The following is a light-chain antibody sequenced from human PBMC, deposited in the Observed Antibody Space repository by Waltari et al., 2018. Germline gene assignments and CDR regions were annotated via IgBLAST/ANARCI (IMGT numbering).Light chain of an antibody. V-gene: IGKV4-1*01. CDR1: QSLLYSSNNKNY. Sequence: DIVMTQSPDSLAVSLGERATINCKSSQSLLYSSNNKNYLAWYQQKLGQPPKLLFYWASTRESGVPDRFSGSGSGTDFTLTISSLEPEDFAIYYCQQRSTWPILTFGGGTKVEVK. J-gene: IGKJ4*01. CDR2: WAS. CDR3: QQRSTWPILT.